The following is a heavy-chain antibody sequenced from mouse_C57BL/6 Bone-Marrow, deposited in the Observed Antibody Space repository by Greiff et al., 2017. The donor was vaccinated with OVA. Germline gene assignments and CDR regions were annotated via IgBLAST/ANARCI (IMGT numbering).Heavy chain of an antibody. D-gene: IGHD1-1*01. CDR3: TTWVLRYPYYAMDY. Sequence: VQLQQSGAELVRPGASVKLSCTASGFNIKDDYMHWVKQRPEQGLEWIGWIDPENGDTEYASKFQGKATITADTTSNTAYLQLSSLTSEDTAVYDGTTWVLRYPYYAMDYWGQGTSVTVSS. J-gene: IGHJ4*01. CDR1: GFNIKDDY. V-gene: IGHV14-4*01. CDR2: IDPENGDT.